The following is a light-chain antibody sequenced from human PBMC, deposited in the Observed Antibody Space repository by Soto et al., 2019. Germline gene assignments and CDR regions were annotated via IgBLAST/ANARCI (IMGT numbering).Light chain of an antibody. J-gene: IGLJ6*01. CDR1: SSDVGGSNF. V-gene: IGLV2-14*03. Sequence: QSVLTQPASVSASPGQSITISCTGTSSDVGGSNFVSWYQQHPGKPPQLIIYDVATRPSGVSNLFSGSKSGSTASLIIARLQTEDEADYYSVSFTSSTTYVFGSGTKVTVL. CDR3: VSFTSSTTYV. CDR2: DVA.